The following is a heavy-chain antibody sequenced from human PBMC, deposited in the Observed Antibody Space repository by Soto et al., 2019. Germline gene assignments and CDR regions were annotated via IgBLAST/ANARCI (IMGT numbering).Heavy chain of an antibody. Sequence: PRESLKISCKGSGYSFTSYWIGWVRQMPGKGLEWMGIIYPGDSDTRYSPSFQGQVTFSADKSISTAYLQWSSLKASDTAMYYCARRLYCGGDCYSGFDYWGQGTLVTVSS. D-gene: IGHD2-21*02. V-gene: IGHV5-51*01. CDR2: IYPGDSDT. J-gene: IGHJ4*02. CDR3: ARRLYCGGDCYSGFDY. CDR1: GYSFTSYW.